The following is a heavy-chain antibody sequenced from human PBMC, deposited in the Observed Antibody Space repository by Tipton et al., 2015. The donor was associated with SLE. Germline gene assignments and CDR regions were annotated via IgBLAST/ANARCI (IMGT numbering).Heavy chain of an antibody. J-gene: IGHJ4*02. V-gene: IGHV3-21*01. CDR1: GFTFSSYG. Sequence: SLRLSCAASGFTFSSYGMNWVRQAPGKGLEWVSSISSSSTYIYYADSVKGRFTISRDNAKNSLYLQMNSLRAEDTAVYYCAGDLDSAGCDYWGQGTLVTVSS. CDR2: ISSSSTYI. CDR3: AGDLDSAGCDY. D-gene: IGHD1-1*01.